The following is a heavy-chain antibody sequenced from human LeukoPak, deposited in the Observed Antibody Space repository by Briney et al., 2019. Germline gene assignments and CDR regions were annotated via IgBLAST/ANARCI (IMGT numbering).Heavy chain of an antibody. D-gene: IGHD6-13*01. CDR2: IWYDGSNK. J-gene: IGHJ1*01. CDR3: ARDFGYSSSWYPSAEYFQH. CDR1: GFTFSSYG. V-gene: IGHV3-33*01. Sequence: GGSLRLSCAASGFTFSSYGMHWVRQAPGKGLEWVAVIWYDGSNKYYADPVKGRFTISRDNSKNTLYLQMNSLRAEDTAVYYCARDFGYSSSWYPSAEYFQHWGQGTLVTVSS.